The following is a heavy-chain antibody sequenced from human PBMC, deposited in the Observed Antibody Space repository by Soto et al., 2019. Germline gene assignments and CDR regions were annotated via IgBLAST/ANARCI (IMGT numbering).Heavy chain of an antibody. Sequence: XSGKVSCTASGYPFTGYYIHWVRQAPGQGLEWMGWTNPSNGGTNYAQKFQGRVTMTRDTSLSTAYMELTTLRSDDTAVFYCAREVGGGRQYYFDSWGLGTLVTVSS. CDR2: TNPSNGGT. CDR1: GYPFTGYY. V-gene: IGHV1-2*02. D-gene: IGHD3-16*01. CDR3: AREVGGGRQYYFDS. J-gene: IGHJ4*02.